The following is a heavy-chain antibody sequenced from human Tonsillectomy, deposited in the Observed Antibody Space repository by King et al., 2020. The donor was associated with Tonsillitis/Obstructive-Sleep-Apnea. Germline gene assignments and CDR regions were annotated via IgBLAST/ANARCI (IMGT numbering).Heavy chain of an antibody. Sequence: VQLVQSGGGLVQPGGSLRLSCEASGFTFSNSAMSWVRQAPGIGLEWVSAISGGGHGTYYADSLKGRFTISRDNSKKTLYLQMNSLKAEDTAVYYCAKDDHYYGSGSGFDYWGQGTLVTVSS. D-gene: IGHD3-10*01. V-gene: IGHV3-23*04. J-gene: IGHJ4*02. CDR1: GFTFSNSA. CDR3: AKDDHYYGSGSGFDY. CDR2: ISGGGHGT.